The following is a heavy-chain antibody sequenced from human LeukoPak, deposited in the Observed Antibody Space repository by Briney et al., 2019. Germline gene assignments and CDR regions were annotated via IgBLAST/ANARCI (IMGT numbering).Heavy chain of an antibody. CDR3: AREVSAVAGRGDWFDP. V-gene: IGHV1-2*02. J-gene: IGHJ5*02. CDR2: ISPNSGGT. D-gene: IGHD6-19*01. CDR1: GYTFTGYY. Sequence: ASVKVSCKASGYTFTGYYMHWVRQAPGQGLEWMGWISPNSGGTNYAQKFQGRVTMTRDTSISTAYMELSRLRSDDTAVYYCAREVSAVAGRGDWFDPWGQGTLVTVSS.